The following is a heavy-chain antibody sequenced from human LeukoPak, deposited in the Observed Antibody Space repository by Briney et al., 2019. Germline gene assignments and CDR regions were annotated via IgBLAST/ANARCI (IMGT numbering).Heavy chain of an antibody. D-gene: IGHD2-2*01. CDR1: GGSFSGYY. V-gene: IGHV4-34*01. CDR3: ARAPGGYCSSTSCRIYAFDI. Sequence: SETLSLTCAVYGGSFSGYYWRWIRQPPGKGLEWVGEINHSGSTNYNPPLKSRVTLSVDTSKNQFSLKLSSVTAADTAVYSCARAPGGYCSSTSCRIYAFDIWGQGTMVTVSS. CDR2: INHSGST. J-gene: IGHJ3*02.